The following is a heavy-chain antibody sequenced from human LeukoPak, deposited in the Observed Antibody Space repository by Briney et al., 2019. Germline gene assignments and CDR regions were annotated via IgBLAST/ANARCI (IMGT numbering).Heavy chain of an antibody. J-gene: IGHJ4*02. D-gene: IGHD2/OR15-2a*01. CDR1: GFTVSSSY. CDR3: AKIPTFQYYFDC. Sequence: GGSLRLSCTASGFTVSSSYMNWVRQAPGGGLEWVSVIYSVGSTYYADSVKGRFTISRDNSKNTLFLQMNSLRADDTAVYYCAKIPTFQYYFDCWGRGTLVTVSS. V-gene: IGHV3-66*01. CDR2: IYSVGST.